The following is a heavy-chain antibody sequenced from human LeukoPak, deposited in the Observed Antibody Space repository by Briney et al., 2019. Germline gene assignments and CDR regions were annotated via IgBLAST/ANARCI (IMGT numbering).Heavy chain of an antibody. CDR3: ARLGYSYAPSDY. D-gene: IGHD5-18*01. CDR1: GFTFSSYW. Sequence: GGSLRLSCAASGFTFSSYWVHWVRQAPGKGLEWVAVISYDGSNKYYADSVKGRFTISRDNSKNTLYLQMNSLRAEDTAVYYCARLGYSYAPSDYWGQGTLVTVSS. V-gene: IGHV3-30-3*01. CDR2: ISYDGSNK. J-gene: IGHJ4*02.